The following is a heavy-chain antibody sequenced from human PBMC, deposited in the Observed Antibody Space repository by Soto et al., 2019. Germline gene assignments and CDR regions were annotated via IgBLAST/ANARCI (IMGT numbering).Heavy chain of an antibody. J-gene: IGHJ5*02. D-gene: IGHD5-12*01. V-gene: IGHV4-4*07. CDR2: IYTSGST. CDR1: GGSISSYY. CDR3: AREVSSAGGDIEANWFDP. Sequence: KTSETLSLTCTVSGGSISSYYWSWIRQPAGKGLEWIGRIYTSGSTNYNPSLKSRVTMSVDTSKNQFSLKLSSVTAADTAVYYCAREVSSAGGDIEANWFDPWGQGALVTVSS.